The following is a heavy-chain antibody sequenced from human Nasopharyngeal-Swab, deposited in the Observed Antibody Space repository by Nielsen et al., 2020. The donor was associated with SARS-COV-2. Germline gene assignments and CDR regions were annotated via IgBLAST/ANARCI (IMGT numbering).Heavy chain of an antibody. J-gene: IGHJ4*02. Sequence: SVKVSCKASGYTFINHDINWVRQSTGQGLEWMGGIIPIFGTANYAQKFQGRVTITADKSTSTAYMELSSLRSEDTAVYYCARNPVDYDYVWGSYRYRTFDYWGQGTLVTVPS. CDR3: ARNPVDYDYVWGSYRYRTFDY. D-gene: IGHD3-16*02. CDR1: GYTFINHD. CDR2: IIPIFGTA. V-gene: IGHV1-69*06.